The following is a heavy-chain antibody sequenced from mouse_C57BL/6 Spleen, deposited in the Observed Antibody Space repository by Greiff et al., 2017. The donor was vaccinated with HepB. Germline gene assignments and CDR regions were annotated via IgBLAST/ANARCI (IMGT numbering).Heavy chain of an antibody. CDR2: IDPETGGT. CDR3: TRQGARAWFAY. Sequence: QVHVKQSGAELVRPGASVTLSCKASGYTFTDYEMHWVKQTPVHGLEWIGAIDPETGGTAYNQKFKGKAILTADKSSSTAYMELRSLTSEDSAVYYCTRQGARAWFAYWGQGTLVTVSA. V-gene: IGHV1-15*01. J-gene: IGHJ3*01. CDR1: GYTFTDYE.